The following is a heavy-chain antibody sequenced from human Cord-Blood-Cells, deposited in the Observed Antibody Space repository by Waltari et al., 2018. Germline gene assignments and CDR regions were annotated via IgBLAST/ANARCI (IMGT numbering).Heavy chain of an antibody. CDR3: ARGTGIAAAGIFDY. CDR2: INPSGGST. J-gene: IGHJ4*02. V-gene: IGHV1-46*01. Sequence: QVQLVPSGAEVKKPGASVKVSCKPSGYTSTSYHMHWVRQDPGQGLEWMGIINPSGGSTSYAQKFQGRVTMTRDTSTSTVYMELSSLRSEDTAVYYCARGTGIAAAGIFDYWGQGTLVTVSS. D-gene: IGHD6-13*01. CDR1: GYTSTSYH.